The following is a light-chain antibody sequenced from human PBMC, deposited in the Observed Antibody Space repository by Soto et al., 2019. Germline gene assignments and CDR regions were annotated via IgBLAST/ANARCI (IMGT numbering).Light chain of an antibody. Sequence: QSALTQPPSASGSPGQSVTISCTGTSSDIGRYNYVSWYQQHPGKAPKLMIYEVSKRPSGVPDRFSGSKSGNTASLTVSGLQAEDEADYYCSSYAGSNNYVVFGGGTKVTVL. J-gene: IGLJ2*01. V-gene: IGLV2-8*01. CDR1: SSDIGRYNY. CDR3: SSYAGSNNYVV. CDR2: EVS.